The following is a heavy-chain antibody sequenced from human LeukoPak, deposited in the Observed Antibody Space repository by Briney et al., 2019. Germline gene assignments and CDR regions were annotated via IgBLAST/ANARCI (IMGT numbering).Heavy chain of an antibody. CDR2: ISWNSGSI. D-gene: IGHD3-10*01. V-gene: IGHV3-9*01. CDR3: AKSLRITMVRGVSFDY. Sequence: GGSLRLSCAASGFTFDDYAMHWVRQAPGKGLEWVSGISWNSGSIGYADSVKGRFTISRDNAKNSLYLQMNSLRAEDTALYYCAKSLRITMVRGVSFDYWGQGTLVTVSS. CDR1: GFTFDDYA. J-gene: IGHJ4*02.